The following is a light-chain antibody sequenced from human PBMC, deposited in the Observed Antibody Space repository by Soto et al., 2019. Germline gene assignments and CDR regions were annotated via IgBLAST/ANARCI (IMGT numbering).Light chain of an antibody. Sequence: DIQMTQSPSSLSASVGERVTITCRASQTIISYLNWYQQKPGKAPKLLIYAASSLQSGVPSRFSGSGSGTDFTLTISSLQPEDFATYYCQQSYSTPITFGPGTRLEI. CDR3: QQSYSTPIT. V-gene: IGKV1-39*01. CDR2: AAS. CDR1: QTIISY. J-gene: IGKJ5*01.